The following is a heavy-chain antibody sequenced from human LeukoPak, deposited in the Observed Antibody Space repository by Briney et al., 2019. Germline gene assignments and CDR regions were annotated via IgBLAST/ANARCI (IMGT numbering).Heavy chain of an antibody. CDR3: AKGRVRGVIVDFDY. Sequence: GGSLRLSCAASGFTFSTYSMNWVRQAPGKGLEWVSSISSTSSYIYYADSVKGRFTISRDNSKNTLYLQMNSLRAEDTAVYYCAKGRVRGVIVDFDYWGQGTLVTVSS. CDR1: GFTFSTYS. V-gene: IGHV3-21*04. CDR2: ISSTSSYI. J-gene: IGHJ4*02. D-gene: IGHD3-10*02.